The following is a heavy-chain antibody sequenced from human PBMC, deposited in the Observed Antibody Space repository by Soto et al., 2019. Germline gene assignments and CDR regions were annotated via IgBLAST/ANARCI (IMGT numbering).Heavy chain of an antibody. CDR3: ARETTMVRGVMINWFDP. CDR2: IYYSGST. J-gene: IGHJ5*02. V-gene: IGHV4-59*01. CDR1: GGSISSYY. Sequence: PSETLSLTCTVSGGSISSYYWSWIRQPPGKGLEWIGYIYYSGSTNYNPSLKSRVTISVDTSKNQFSLKLSSVTAADTAVYYCARETTMVRGVMINWFDPWGQGTLVTVSS. D-gene: IGHD3-10*01.